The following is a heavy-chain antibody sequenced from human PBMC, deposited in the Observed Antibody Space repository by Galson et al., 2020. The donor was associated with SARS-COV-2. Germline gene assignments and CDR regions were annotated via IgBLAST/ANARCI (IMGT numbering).Heavy chain of an antibody. D-gene: IGHD3-9*01. V-gene: IGHV4-31*03. CDR2: TYHSGST. J-gene: IGHJ5*02. Sequence: SETLSLTCTVSGGSISSGGYFWTWMRQRPRQGLEWIGYTYHSGSTYYNPSLRSRVAMSVDTSRRHVYLNLTSVPAAATAVYYCAREYDVLTGDGGDNWFERWGRGILVTVSS. CDR3: AREYDVLTGDGGDNWFER. CDR1: GGSISSGGYF.